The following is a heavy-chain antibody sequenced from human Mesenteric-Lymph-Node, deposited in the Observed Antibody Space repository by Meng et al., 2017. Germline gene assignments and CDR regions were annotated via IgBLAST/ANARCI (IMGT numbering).Heavy chain of an antibody. V-gene: IGHV3-23*01. CDR1: GFTFSSYA. J-gene: IGHJ4*02. Sequence: GESLKISCAASGFTFSSYAMSWVRQAPGKGLEWVSAISGSGGSTYYADSVKGRFTISRDNAKNTLYLQMNSLRPDDTAMYYCATVNNYDDNWGQGTLVTVSS. D-gene: IGHD3-22*01. CDR3: ATVNNYDDN. CDR2: ISGSGGST.